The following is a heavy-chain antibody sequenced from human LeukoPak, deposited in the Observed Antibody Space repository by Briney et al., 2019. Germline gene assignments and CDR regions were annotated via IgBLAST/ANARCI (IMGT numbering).Heavy chain of an antibody. CDR2: VVVGSGNT. Sequence: TSVNGSCKASGFTFASSAMQWVRHARGQRNEWRGWVVVGSGNTNYAQKFQERVTITRDMSTSTAYMELSSLRSEDTAVYYCARGGEEGRSGNDVVDYWGQGTLVTVSS. CDR1: GFTFASSA. J-gene: IGHJ4*02. D-gene: IGHD5-12*01. CDR3: ARGGEEGRSGNDVVDY. V-gene: IGHV1-58*02.